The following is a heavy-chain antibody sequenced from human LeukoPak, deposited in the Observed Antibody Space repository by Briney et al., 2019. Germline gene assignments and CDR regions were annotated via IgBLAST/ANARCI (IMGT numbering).Heavy chain of an antibody. CDR2: IYYSGST. CDR1: GGSISSYY. CDR3: ARAGELAYCGGDCYTY. V-gene: IGHV4-59*12. D-gene: IGHD2-21*02. Sequence: PSETLSLTCTVSGGSISSYYWSWIRQPPGKGLEWIGYIYYSGSTNYNPSLKSRVTISVDTSKNQFSLKLSSVTAADTAVYYCARAGELAYCGGDCYTYWGQGTLVTVSS. J-gene: IGHJ4*02.